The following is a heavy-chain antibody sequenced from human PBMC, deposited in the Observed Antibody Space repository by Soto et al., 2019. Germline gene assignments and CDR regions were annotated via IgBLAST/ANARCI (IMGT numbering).Heavy chain of an antibody. V-gene: IGHV6-1*01. D-gene: IGHD2-2*02. Sequence: SQTLSLTCAISGDSVSSNSAAWNWIRQSPSRGLEWLGRTYYRSKWYNDYAVSVKSRITINPDTSKNQFSLQLNSVTPEDTAVYYCARAMPGSCTSNSCYTVDYWGQGTLVTVSS. CDR3: ARAMPGSCTSNSCYTVDY. CDR2: TYYRSKWYN. CDR1: GDSVSSNSAA. J-gene: IGHJ4*01.